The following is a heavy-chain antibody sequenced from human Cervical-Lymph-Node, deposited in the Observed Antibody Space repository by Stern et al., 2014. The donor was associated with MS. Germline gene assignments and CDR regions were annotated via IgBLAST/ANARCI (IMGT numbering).Heavy chain of an antibody. J-gene: IGHJ5*02. Sequence: QVQLQESGPGLVKPSETLSLTCTVSGGSISSYYWSWIRQPPGKGLECIGYIYYSGSANYNPSLKSRVAISVDTSKNQFSLKLSSVTAADTAVYCCARGATQAFDPWGQGTLVTVSS. CDR1: GGSISSYY. CDR2: IYYSGSA. V-gene: IGHV4-59*01. CDR3: ARGATQAFDP.